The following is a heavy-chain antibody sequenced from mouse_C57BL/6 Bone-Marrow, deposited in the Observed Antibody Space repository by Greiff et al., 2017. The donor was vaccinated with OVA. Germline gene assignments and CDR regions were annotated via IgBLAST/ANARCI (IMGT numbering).Heavy chain of an antibody. CDR2: ISSGSSTI. CDR3: ARSDLTRLRRFEV. V-gene: IGHV5-17*01. J-gene: IGHJ1*03. CDR1: GFTFSDYG. D-gene: IGHD1-1*01. Sequence: EVMLVESGGGLVKPGGSLKLSCAASGFTFSDYGMPWVRQAPEKGLEWVAYISSGSSTIYYADTVKGRFTISRDNAKNTLFLHMSSLRSEDTAMYYCARSDLTRLRRFEVWGTGTTVTVSS.